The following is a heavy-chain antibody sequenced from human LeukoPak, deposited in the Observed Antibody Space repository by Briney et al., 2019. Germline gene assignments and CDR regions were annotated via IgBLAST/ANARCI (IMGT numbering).Heavy chain of an antibody. Sequence: VKVSCKASGFTFTSSAMQWVRQARGQRLEWIGWIVFGSGNTNYAQKFQERVTITRDMSTRRDYMELSSLRSEDTAVYYCAADTGGYCSSTSCLNHYYGIDVWGQGTTVTVSS. D-gene: IGHD2-2*01. CDR1: GFTFTSSA. CDR3: AADTGGYCSSTSCLNHYYGIDV. CDR2: IVFGSGNT. J-gene: IGHJ6*02. V-gene: IGHV1-58*02.